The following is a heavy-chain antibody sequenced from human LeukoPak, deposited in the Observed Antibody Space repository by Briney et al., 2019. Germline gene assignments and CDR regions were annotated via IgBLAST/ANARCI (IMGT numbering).Heavy chain of an antibody. CDR3: ARDRVISGSYALDY. V-gene: IGHV6-1*01. D-gene: IGHD1-26*01. Sequence: SRTLSLTCVISGDSVSSNSAAWNWIRQSPSRGLEWLGRTYYRSKWYNDYAVSVKSRITINPDTSKNQFSLQLNSVTPEDTAVYYCARDRVISGSYALDYWGQGTLVTVSS. CDR1: GDSVSSNSAA. CDR2: TYYRSKWYN. J-gene: IGHJ4*02.